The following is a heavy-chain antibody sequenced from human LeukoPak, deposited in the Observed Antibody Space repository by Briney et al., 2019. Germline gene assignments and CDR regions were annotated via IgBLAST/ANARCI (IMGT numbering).Heavy chain of an antibody. Sequence: ASVKVSCKVSGYTLTELSMHWVRQAPGQGLEWMGWISAYNGNTNYAQKLQGRVTMTTDTSTSTAYMELRSLRSDDTAVYYCARVPPFCSGGDCYYWYFDLWGRGTLVTVSS. V-gene: IGHV1-18*01. CDR2: ISAYNGNT. CDR3: ARVPPFCSGGDCYYWYFDL. D-gene: IGHD2-21*02. J-gene: IGHJ2*01. CDR1: GYTLTELS.